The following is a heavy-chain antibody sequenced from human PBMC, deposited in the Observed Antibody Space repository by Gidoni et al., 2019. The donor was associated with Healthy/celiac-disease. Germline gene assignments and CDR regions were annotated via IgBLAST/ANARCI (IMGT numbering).Heavy chain of an antibody. V-gene: IGHV1-18*04. CDR3: ARDPRPYYYDSSGYPGIHMDV. D-gene: IGHD3-22*01. CDR1: GYTFTSYG. CDR2: ISAYNGNT. J-gene: IGHJ6*03. Sequence: QVQLVQSGAEVKKPGASVKVSCKAAGYTFTSYGINWVRQAPGQGLEWMGWISAYNGNTNYAQKLQGRVTMTTDTSTSTAYMELRSLRSDDTAVYYCARDPRPYYYDSSGYPGIHMDVWGKGTTVTVSS.